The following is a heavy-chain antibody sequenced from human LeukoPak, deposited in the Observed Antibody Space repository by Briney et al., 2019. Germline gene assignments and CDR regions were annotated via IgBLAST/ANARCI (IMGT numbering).Heavy chain of an antibody. J-gene: IGHJ6*03. CDR1: GFTFSHYA. D-gene: IGHD3-10*01. CDR2: IPVNGGST. Sequence: GGSLKLSCVASGFTFSHYAMSWVRQAPGKGLEWVAAIPVNGGSTYYAASVKGRFTISRDNFKNTLYLQTNSLRAEDTAVYYCAKHERVPRGSYYYYMDVWGKGTTVTVSS. CDR3: AKHERVPRGSYYYYMDV. V-gene: IGHV3-23*01.